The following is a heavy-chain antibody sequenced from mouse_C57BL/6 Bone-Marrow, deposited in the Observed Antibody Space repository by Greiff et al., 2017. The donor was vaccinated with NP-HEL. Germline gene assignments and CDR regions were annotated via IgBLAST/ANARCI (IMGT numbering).Heavy chain of an antibody. CDR2: IHPNGGST. V-gene: IGHV1-64*01. J-gene: IGHJ3*01. Sequence: QVQLQQPGAELVKPGASVKLSCKASGYTFTSYWMHWVKQRPGQGLEWIGMIHPNGGSTNYTEKFKSKATLTVDKSSSTAYMQLSSLTSEDSAVDDCARASYSKGTFAYWGQGTLVTVSA. CDR1: GYTFTSYW. D-gene: IGHD2-5*01. CDR3: ARASYSKGTFAY.